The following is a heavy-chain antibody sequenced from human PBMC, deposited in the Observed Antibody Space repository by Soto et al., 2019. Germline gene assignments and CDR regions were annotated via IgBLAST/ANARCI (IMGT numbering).Heavy chain of an antibody. D-gene: IGHD2-2*01. V-gene: IGHV4-4*02. J-gene: IGHJ3*02. CDR2: IYHSGST. Sequence: PSETLALACTVSGGSISSSNGWGWVRQPPGKGLEWIGEIYHSGSTNYNPSLKSRVTISVDKSKNQFSLKLSSVTAADTAVYYCGGWGDCSSTSCYEAFDIWGQGTMVTVSS. CDR1: GGSISSSNG. CDR3: GGWGDCSSTSCYEAFDI.